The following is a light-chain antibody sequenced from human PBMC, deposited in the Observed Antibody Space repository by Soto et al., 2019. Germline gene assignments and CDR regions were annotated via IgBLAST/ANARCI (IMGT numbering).Light chain of an antibody. CDR1: QSVSRC. CDR2: DAS. Sequence: EIVLTQSPATLSLSPGERATLACRASQSVSRCLDWYQQKPGQAPRLLIYDASNRATGIPARFSGSGSGTDFTLTISSLEPEDFAVYYCQQSSNWPLTFGGGTKVEIK. J-gene: IGKJ4*01. CDR3: QQSSNWPLT. V-gene: IGKV3-11*01.